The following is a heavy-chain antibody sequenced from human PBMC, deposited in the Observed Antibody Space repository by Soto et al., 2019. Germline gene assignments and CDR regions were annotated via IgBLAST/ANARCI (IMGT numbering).Heavy chain of an antibody. J-gene: IGHJ5*02. CDR3: ARVVCCSGGSCYSGRGWFDP. CDR2: IIPIFGTA. Sequence: QVQLVQSGAEVKKPGSSVKVSCKASGGTFSSYAISWVRQAPGQGLEWMGGIIPIFGTANYAQKFQGRVTITADESTSTAYMELSSLRSEDTAVAYCARVVCCSGGSCYSGRGWFDPWGQGTLVTVSS. CDR1: GGTFSSYA. D-gene: IGHD2-15*01. V-gene: IGHV1-69*01.